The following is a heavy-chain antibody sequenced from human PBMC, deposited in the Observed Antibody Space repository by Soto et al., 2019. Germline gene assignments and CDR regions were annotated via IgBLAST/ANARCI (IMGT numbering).Heavy chain of an antibody. CDR2: VTTVFETP. D-gene: IGHD5-12*01. V-gene: IGHV1-69*06. CDR3: ARAIHGYNYRVDF. Sequence: QVQLVQSGAEVKQPGSSVKVACKASGGTFTSDAISWVRQAPGQGLEWMGGVTTVFETPNYAQKFQGRVTITADKSTGTAYMELSSLRSEDTAVYYCARAIHGYNYRVDFWGQGTTVTVSS. CDR1: GGTFTSDA. J-gene: IGHJ6*02.